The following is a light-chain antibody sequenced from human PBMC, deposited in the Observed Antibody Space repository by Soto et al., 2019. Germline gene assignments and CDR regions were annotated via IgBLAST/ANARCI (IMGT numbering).Light chain of an antibody. J-gene: IGKJ1*01. CDR1: TSVSDTL. CDR2: GTS. V-gene: IGKV3-20*01. CDR3: QHYGDSSWT. Sequence: MLLPPAACPLSLTPETRATPSFSSDTSVSDTLLTWFQQKPGQPPRLLIFGTSNRAPGTSDRFSGSGSGTVFTLTISRLEHEDVAVYYCQHYGDSSWTFGQGTKVDIK.